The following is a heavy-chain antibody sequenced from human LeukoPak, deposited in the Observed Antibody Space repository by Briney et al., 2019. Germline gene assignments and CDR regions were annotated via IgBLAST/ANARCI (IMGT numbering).Heavy chain of an antibody. CDR3: AKGGGHEAQYPSSYSDA. CDR1: GFTFSSYV. CDR2: IRYYGSNK. Sequence: GGSLRLSCAASGFTFSSYVMHWVRQAPGKGLEWVAFIRYYGSNKYYADCVNGRFTISIDNSKNTRDRQIKSLRAEDTSVYYCAKGGGHEAQYPSSYSDAWGKGTPVTISS. V-gene: IGHV3-30*02. D-gene: IGHD5-12*01. J-gene: IGHJ6*04.